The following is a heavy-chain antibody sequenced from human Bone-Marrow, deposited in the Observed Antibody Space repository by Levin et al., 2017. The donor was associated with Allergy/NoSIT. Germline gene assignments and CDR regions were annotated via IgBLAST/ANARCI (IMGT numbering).Heavy chain of an antibody. CDR3: ARDLAYYDTSATRG. Sequence: GESLKISCKASGYTFTGYYMHWVRQAPGQGLEWMGWINPNSGGTNYAQKFQGRVTMTRDTSISTAYMELSGLRSDDTAVYYCARDLAYYDTSATRGWGQGTLVTVSS. V-gene: IGHV1-2*02. CDR2: INPNSGGT. CDR1: GYTFTGYY. D-gene: IGHD3-22*01. J-gene: IGHJ4*02.